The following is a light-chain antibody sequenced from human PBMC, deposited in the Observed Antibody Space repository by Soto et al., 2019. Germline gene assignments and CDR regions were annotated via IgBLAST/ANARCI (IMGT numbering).Light chain of an antibody. J-gene: IGKJ5*01. CDR2: GAS. Sequence: DIQMTQSPSSLSAFVGDRVTITCRATQDISNFLVWFQQKPGKAPKSLIYGASTLQSGVPSRFSGSGSGTDFTLTISNLQPEDFATYYCQQYDTYPITLGQGTRLEIK. CDR3: QQYDTYPIT. V-gene: IGKV1-16*01. CDR1: QDISNF.